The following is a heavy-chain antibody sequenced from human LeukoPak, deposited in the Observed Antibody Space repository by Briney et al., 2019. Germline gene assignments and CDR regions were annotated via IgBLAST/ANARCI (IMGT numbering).Heavy chain of an antibody. Sequence: RASVKVSCKASGYIFTSYAMNWVRQASGQGLEWMGWINTNTGNPTYAQGFTGRFVFSSDTSVSTAYLQISSLKAEDTAVYYCAKEGWFDPWGQGTLVTVSS. CDR1: GYIFTSYA. CDR3: AKEGWFDP. CDR2: INTNTGNP. J-gene: IGHJ5*02. V-gene: IGHV7-4-1*02.